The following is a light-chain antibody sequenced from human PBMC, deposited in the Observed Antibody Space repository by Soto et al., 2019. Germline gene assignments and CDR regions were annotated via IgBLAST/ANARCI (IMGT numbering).Light chain of an antibody. Sequence: AIQVTQSPSSLSASVGDRVTITCRASQAIRTDLGWYQQKPGKAPKLLIFAASNLHSGVPSRFPGSGSGTDFTLTINNLQAEDFATYYCLQEYNYPRTFGQGTKVDI. CDR1: QAIRTD. CDR2: AAS. CDR3: LQEYNYPRT. J-gene: IGKJ1*01. V-gene: IGKV1-6*01.